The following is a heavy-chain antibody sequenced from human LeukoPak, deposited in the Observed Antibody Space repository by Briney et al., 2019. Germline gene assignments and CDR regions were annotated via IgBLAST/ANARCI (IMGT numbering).Heavy chain of an antibody. CDR2: ISGSGSAT. V-gene: IGHV3-23*01. D-gene: IGHD5-18*01. J-gene: IGHJ4*02. Sequence: GGSLRLSCAASGFTFSSYAMTWVRQAPGKGLEWVSVISGSGSATNYADSVKGRITISRDNSKNTLYLQMNSLRAEDTAVYYCAKDRGNSYGHFDYWGQGALVTVSS. CDR3: AKDRGNSYGHFDY. CDR1: GFTFSSYA.